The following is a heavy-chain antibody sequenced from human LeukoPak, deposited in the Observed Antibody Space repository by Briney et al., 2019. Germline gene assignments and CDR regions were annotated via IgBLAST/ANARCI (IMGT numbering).Heavy chain of an antibody. D-gene: IGHD2-15*01. Sequence: GGSLRLSCAASGFTVSSNYMSWVRQAPGKGLEWVANIKQDGSEKYYVDSVKGRFTISRDNAKNSLYPQMNSLRAEDTAVYYCARSLPRVYFYGMDVWGQGTTVTVSS. CDR3: ARSLPRVYFYGMDV. V-gene: IGHV3-7*01. CDR2: IKQDGSEK. CDR1: GFTVSSNY. J-gene: IGHJ6*02.